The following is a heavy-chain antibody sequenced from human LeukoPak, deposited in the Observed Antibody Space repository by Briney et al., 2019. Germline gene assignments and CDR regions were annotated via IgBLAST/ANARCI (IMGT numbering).Heavy chain of an antibody. CDR1: GFTFSDYY. CDR3: ARDLYYDYVWGSYSTGMDV. CDR2: INHSGST. V-gene: IGHV4-34*01. J-gene: IGHJ6*02. Sequence: GSLRLSCAASGFTFSDYYMSWIRQPPGKGLEWIGEINHSGSTNYNPSSKSRVTISVDTSKNQFSLQLNSVTPEDTAVYYCARDLYYDYVWGSYSTGMDVWGQGTTVTVSS. D-gene: IGHD3-16*01.